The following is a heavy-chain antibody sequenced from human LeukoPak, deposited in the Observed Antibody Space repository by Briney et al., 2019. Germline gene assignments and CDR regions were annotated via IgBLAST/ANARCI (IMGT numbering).Heavy chain of an antibody. CDR3: ARDLVGAYCGGDCYGWFDP. J-gene: IGHJ5*02. CDR1: GGSIGSSNW. CDR2: IYHSGST. D-gene: IGHD2-21*02. Sequence: SGTLSLTCAVSGGSIGSSNWWGWVRQPPGKGLEWIGEIYHSGSTNYNPSLKSRVTISVDKSKNQFSLKLSSVTAADTAVYYCARDLVGAYCGGDCYGWFDPWGQGTLVTVSS. V-gene: IGHV4-4*02.